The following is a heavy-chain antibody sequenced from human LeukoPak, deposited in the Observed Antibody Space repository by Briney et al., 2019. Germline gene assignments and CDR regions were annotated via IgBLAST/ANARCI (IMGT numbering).Heavy chain of an antibody. Sequence: GGSLRLSCAASGFTFSSYAMHWVRQAPGKGLEWVAVISYDGSNKYYADSVKGRFTISRDNSKNTLYLQMNSLRAEDTAVYCCAREKYYYDSSGYSGWFDPWGQGALVTVSS. CDR3: AREKYYYDSSGYSGWFDP. V-gene: IGHV3-30-3*01. D-gene: IGHD3-22*01. J-gene: IGHJ5*02. CDR2: ISYDGSNK. CDR1: GFTFSSYA.